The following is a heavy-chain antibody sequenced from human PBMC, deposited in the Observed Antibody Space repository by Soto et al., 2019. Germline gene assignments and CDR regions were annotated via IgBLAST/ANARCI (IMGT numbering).Heavy chain of an antibody. J-gene: IGHJ5*02. CDR2: INHSGST. CDR1: GGSFSGYY. Sequence: SETLSLTCAVYGGSFSGYYWSWIRQPPGKGLEWIGEINHSGSTNYNPSLKSRVTISVDTSKNQFSLKLSSVTAADTAVYYCARGLRGWAAATKGNWIDPWGQGTLVTVSS. V-gene: IGHV4-34*01. CDR3: ARGLRGWAAATKGNWIDP. D-gene: IGHD6-13*01.